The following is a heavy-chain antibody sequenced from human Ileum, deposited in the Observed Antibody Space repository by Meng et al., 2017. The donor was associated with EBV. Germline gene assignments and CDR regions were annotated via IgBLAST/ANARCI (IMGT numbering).Heavy chain of an antibody. Sequence: QVQMVQSGSDLKKPEASVRISCKASGYTFTTYGMNWVRQAPGQGLEWMGWINTNTGKPTYAQGLTGRFVFSLDTSVSTAYLQISSLKAEDTAVYYCARDSEAADYWGQGTLVTVSS. J-gene: IGHJ4*02. CDR1: GYTFTTYG. CDR3: ARDSEAADY. CDR2: INTNTGKP. D-gene: IGHD6-25*01. V-gene: IGHV7-4-1*02.